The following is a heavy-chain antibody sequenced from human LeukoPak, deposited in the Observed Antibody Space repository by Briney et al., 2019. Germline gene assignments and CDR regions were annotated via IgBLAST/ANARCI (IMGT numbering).Heavy chain of an antibody. CDR3: ARRGTYFGGFDY. J-gene: IGHJ4*02. CDR1: GFTFSSFQ. CDR2: IGGTSRDI. Sequence: GGSLRLSCAASGFTFSSFQMTWVRQAPGKGLEWISYIGGTSRDIFYADSVKGRFTISRDDAKNALYLQMNSLRVEDTAVYYCARRGTYFGGFDYWGQGTLVTVPS. D-gene: IGHD1-26*01. V-gene: IGHV3-21*04.